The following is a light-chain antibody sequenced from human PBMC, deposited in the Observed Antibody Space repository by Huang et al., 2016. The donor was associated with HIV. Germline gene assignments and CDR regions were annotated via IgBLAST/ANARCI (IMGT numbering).Light chain of an antibody. V-gene: IGKV3D-15*01. CDR1: QNVRSN. CDR3: QQYDNWPPGLT. CDR2: DTS. Sequence: EIVMTQSPATLSVSPGGGATLSCRASQNVRSNLAWYQQTPGQAPGLLIYDTSTRASGVPARFSGSGSGTEFTLTISGLQSEDFAVYYCQQYDNWPPGLTFGGGTKVEI. J-gene: IGKJ4*01.